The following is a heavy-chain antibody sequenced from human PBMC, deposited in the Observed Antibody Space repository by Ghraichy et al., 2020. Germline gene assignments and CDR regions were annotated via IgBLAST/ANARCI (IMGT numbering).Heavy chain of an antibody. CDR1: GFTFSSYD. D-gene: IGHD2-2*01. CDR3: ARGLRVPAAHDAFDI. J-gene: IGHJ3*02. CDR2: IGTAGDT. Sequence: GGSLRLSCAASGFTFSSYDMHWVRQATGKGLEWVSAIGTAGDTYYPGSVKGRFTISRENAKNSLYLQMNSLRAGDTAVYYCARGLRVPAAHDAFDIWGQGTMVTVSS. V-gene: IGHV3-13*01.